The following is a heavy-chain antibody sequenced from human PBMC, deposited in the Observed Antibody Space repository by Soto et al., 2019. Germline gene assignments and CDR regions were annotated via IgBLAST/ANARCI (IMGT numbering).Heavy chain of an antibody. J-gene: IGHJ6*02. Sequence: PGGSLRLSCAASGFTFSSYGMHWVRQAPGKGLEWVAVISYDGSNKYYADSVKGRFTISRDNSKNTLYLQMNSLRAEDTAVYYCANPRGGSYRRSGMDVWGQGTTVTVSS. CDR2: ISYDGSNK. CDR1: GFTFSSYG. D-gene: IGHD1-26*01. CDR3: ANPRGGSYRRSGMDV. V-gene: IGHV3-30*18.